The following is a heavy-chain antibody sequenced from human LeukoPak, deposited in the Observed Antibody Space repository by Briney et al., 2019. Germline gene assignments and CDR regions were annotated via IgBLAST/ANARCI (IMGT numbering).Heavy chain of an antibody. CDR2: INPNSGGT. CDR3: ARDRSGVVSNFDY. Sequence: ASVKVSCKASGYTFTGYYMHWVRQAPGQGLEWMGRINPNSGGTNYAQKFQGRVTMTRDTSISTAYMELSRLRSDDTAVYYCARDRSGVVSNFDYWGQGTLVTVSP. D-gene: IGHD3-16*02. J-gene: IGHJ4*02. V-gene: IGHV1-2*06. CDR1: GYTFTGYY.